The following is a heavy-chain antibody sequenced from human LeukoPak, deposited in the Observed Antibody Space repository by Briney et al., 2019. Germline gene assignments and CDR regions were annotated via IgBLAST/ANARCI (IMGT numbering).Heavy chain of an antibody. CDR2: IYYSGST. Sequence: SETLSLTCTVSGGSISSSSYYWGWIRQPPGKGLEWIGSIYYSGSTYYNPSLKSRVTISVDTSKNQFSLKLSSVTAADTAVYYCARRASSFVDYWGQGTLVLVSS. D-gene: IGHD6-13*01. CDR3: ARRASSFVDY. V-gene: IGHV4-39*01. J-gene: IGHJ4*02. CDR1: GGSISSSSYY.